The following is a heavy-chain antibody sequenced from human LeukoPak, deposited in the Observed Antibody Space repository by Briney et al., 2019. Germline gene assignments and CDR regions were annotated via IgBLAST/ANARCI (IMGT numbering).Heavy chain of an antibody. CDR2: IYYSGST. D-gene: IGHD3-10*01. V-gene: IGHV4-39*01. Sequence: KPSETLSLTCTVSGGSISSSSYYWGWIRQPPGKGLEWIGSIYYSGSTYYNPSLKSRVTISVDTSKNQFSLKLSSVTAADTAVYYCARHGAMVRGDTTYYFDYWGQGTLVTVSS. J-gene: IGHJ4*02. CDR1: GGSISSSSYY. CDR3: ARHGAMVRGDTTYYFDY.